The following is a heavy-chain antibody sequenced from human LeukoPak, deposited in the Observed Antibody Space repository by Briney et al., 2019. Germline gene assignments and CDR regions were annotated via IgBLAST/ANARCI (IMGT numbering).Heavy chain of an antibody. V-gene: IGHV3-48*01. CDR1: GFTFSSYS. Sequence: GGSLRLSCAASGFTFSSYSMNWVRQAPGKGLEWVSYISSSSSTIYYADSVKGRFTISRDNAKNTLYLQMNSLRAEDTAVYYCAKDFFQYSGSYLFDYWGQGTLVTVSS. CDR2: ISSSSSTI. D-gene: IGHD1-26*01. J-gene: IGHJ4*02. CDR3: AKDFFQYSGSYLFDY.